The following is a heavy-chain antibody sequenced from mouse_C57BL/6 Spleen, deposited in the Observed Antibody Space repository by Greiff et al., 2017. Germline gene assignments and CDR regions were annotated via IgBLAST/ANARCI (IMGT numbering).Heavy chain of an antibody. V-gene: IGHV1-15*01. CDR1: GYTFTDYE. CDR3: TRFTTVGN. D-gene: IGHD1-1*01. J-gene: IGHJ2*01. Sequence: VQLQQSGAELVRPGASVTLSCKASGYTFTDYEMHWVKQTPVHGLEWIGAIDPKTGGTAYNQKFKGKAILAAAKSSSTAYMELRSLTSEDSAVYYCTRFTTVGNWGQGTTLTVSS. CDR2: IDPKTGGT.